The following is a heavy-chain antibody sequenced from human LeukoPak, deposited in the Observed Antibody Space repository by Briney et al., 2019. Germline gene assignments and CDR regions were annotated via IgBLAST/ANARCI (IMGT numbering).Heavy chain of an antibody. D-gene: IGHD5-12*01. J-gene: IGHJ4*02. Sequence: GGSLRLSCAASGFTFSSYGMHWVRQAPGKGLEWVSVIYSGGSTYYADSVKGRFTISRDNSKNTLYLQMNSLRAEDTAVYYCASYTRGAFDYWGQGTLVTVSS. CDR2: IYSGGST. CDR1: GFTFSSYG. CDR3: ASYTRGAFDY. V-gene: IGHV3-NL1*01.